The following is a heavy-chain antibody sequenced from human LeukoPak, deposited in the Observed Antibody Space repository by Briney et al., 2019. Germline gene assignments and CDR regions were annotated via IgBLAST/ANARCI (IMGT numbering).Heavy chain of an antibody. CDR2: IIPIFGTA. V-gene: IGHV1-69*05. CDR3: VREVVVITFDI. Sequence: GSSVKVSCKASGGTFSNYGISWVRQATGQGLEWMGGIIPIFGTANNAQSFQSRITITTDESTTTAYMKLSSRRSADYTMYYCVREVVVITFDIWGQGTMVTVSS. J-gene: IGHJ3*02. D-gene: IGHD2-2*01. CDR1: GGTFSNYG.